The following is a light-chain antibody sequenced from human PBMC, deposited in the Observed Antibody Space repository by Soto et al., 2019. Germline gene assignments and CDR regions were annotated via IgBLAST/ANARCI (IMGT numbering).Light chain of an antibody. CDR3: SSSAGHSLSV. CDR2: EGS. Sequence: QSALTQPASVSGSPGQSITISCIGASSDIGTYILVSWYQQRPGKAPKLLVFEGSKRPSGVSDRFSGSKSGNTASLTISGLQAEDEADYYCSSSAGHSLSVFGTGTKLTVL. CDR1: SSDIGTYIL. J-gene: IGLJ1*01. V-gene: IGLV2-23*01.